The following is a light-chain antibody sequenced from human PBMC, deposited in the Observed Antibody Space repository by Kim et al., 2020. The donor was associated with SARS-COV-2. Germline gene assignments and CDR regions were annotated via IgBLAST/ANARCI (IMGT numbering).Light chain of an antibody. Sequence: PGQGVTIPCSGSSSNIGSNSVYWYQQLPGTAPKLLIYMNHQRPSGVPDRFSGSKSGTSASLTISGLRSEDEADYYCAAWDDSPCVVFGGGTKVTVL. J-gene: IGLJ2*01. CDR1: SSNIGSNS. CDR3: AAWDDSPCVV. CDR2: MNH. V-gene: IGLV1-47*01.